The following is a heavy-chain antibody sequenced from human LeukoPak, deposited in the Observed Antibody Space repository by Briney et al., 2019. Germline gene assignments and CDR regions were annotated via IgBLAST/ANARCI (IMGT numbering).Heavy chain of an antibody. V-gene: IGHV3-21*01. J-gene: IGHJ1*01. CDR1: GFTFSSYS. CDR2: ISSSSSYI. D-gene: IGHD3-9*01. Sequence: GGSLRLFCAASGFTFSSYSMNWVRQAPGKGLQWFSSISSSSSYIYYADSVKGRFTISRDNAKNSLYLQMNSLRAEDTAVYYCARGYYDILTGYYFEYFQHWGQGTLVTVSS. CDR3: ARGYYDILTGYYFEYFQH.